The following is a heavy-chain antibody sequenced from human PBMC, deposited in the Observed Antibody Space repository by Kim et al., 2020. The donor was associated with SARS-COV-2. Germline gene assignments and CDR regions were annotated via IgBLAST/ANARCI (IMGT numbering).Heavy chain of an antibody. Sequence: GGSLRLSCAASGFTFSSYGMHWVRQAPGKGLEWVAVIWYDGSNKYYADSVKGRFTISRDNSKNTLYLQMNSLRAEDTAVYYCAREKEAAAGIPLLDYWGQGTLVTVSS. CDR1: GFTFSSYG. J-gene: IGHJ4*02. CDR3: AREKEAAAGIPLLDY. D-gene: IGHD6-13*01. V-gene: IGHV3-33*01. CDR2: IWYDGSNK.